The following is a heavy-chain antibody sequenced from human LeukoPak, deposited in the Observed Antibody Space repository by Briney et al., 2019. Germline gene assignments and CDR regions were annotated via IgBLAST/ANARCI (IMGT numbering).Heavy chain of an antibody. J-gene: IGHJ5*02. D-gene: IGHD4-17*01. V-gene: IGHV4-34*01. CDR2: INHSGST. CDR3: ATCYDYGDYRNWFDP. CDR1: VGSFSGYY. Sequence: PSETLSLTCAVYVGSFSGYYWSWIRQPPWKGLEWIGEINHSGSTNYDPSLKSRVTISVDTSKNQFSLKLSSVTAADTAVYYCATCYDYGDYRNWFDPWGQGTLVTVSS.